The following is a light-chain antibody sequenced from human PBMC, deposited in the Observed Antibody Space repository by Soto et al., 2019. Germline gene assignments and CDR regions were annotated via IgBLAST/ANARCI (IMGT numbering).Light chain of an antibody. J-gene: IGLJ3*02. CDR1: SSDVGAYNY. Sequence: QSALTQPASVSGSPGQSITISCTGTSSDVGAYNYVSWYQHHPGKVPKLMIYDVSHRPSGVSNRFSGSKSGNSASLTISGLQADYEADYYCSAYGGASAPVLFGGGTQLTV. V-gene: IGLV2-14*03. CDR3: SAYGGASAPVL. CDR2: DVS.